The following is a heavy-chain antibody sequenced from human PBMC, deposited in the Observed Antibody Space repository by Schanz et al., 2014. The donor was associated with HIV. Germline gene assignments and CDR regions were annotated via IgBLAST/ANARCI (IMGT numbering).Heavy chain of an antibody. Sequence: QVQLVESGGRVVQPGTSLRLSCAASGFTFNDYGMHWVRQAPGKGLEWVAVIWHDGSQKYYADSVKGRFTISRDNSKNTLYLQMNSLRAEDTAVYYCARAGPYYYDSSGYRADAFDIWGQGTMVTVSS. V-gene: IGHV3-33*01. D-gene: IGHD3-22*01. CDR2: IWHDGSQK. J-gene: IGHJ3*02. CDR1: GFTFNDYG. CDR3: ARAGPYYYDSSGYRADAFDI.